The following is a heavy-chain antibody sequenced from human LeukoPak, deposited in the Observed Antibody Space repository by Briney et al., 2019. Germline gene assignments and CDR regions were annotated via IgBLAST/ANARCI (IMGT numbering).Heavy chain of an antibody. CDR1: GFTYSNVW. CDR2: IKSKTDGGTT. V-gene: IGHV3-15*01. D-gene: IGHD3-3*01. J-gene: IGHJ4*02. CDR3: TTDGGKYVWSGYGNRHRLDY. Sequence: PGGALRLSCAASGFTYSNVWMSWVRQAPGKGLEWVGRIKSKTDGGTTDYAAPVKGRFTISRDDSKNTLYLQMNSLKTEDTAVYYCTTDGGKYVWSGYGNRHRLDYWGQGTLVTVSS.